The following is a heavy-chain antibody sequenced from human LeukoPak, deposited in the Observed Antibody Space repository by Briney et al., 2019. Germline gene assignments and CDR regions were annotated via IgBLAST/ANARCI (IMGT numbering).Heavy chain of an antibody. Sequence: PGGSLRLSCAASGFTFSSYAMSWVRQAPGKGLEWVSVIWYDGSNKYYADSVKGRFTISRDNAKNSLYLQMNSLRAEDTALYYCAKVPRTNHDNFFDYWGQGTLVTVSS. CDR3: AKVPRTNHDNFFDY. CDR2: IWYDGSNK. CDR1: GFTFSSYA. J-gene: IGHJ4*02. D-gene: IGHD2-8*01. V-gene: IGHV3-33*06.